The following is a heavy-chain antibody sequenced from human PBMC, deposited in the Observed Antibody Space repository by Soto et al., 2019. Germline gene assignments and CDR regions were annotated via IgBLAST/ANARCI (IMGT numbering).Heavy chain of an antibody. CDR1: GGSLRTNP. Sequence: ASVKVSCDASGGSLRTNPISWVRQAPGQGLEWMGGTGSGTGPGNHAQKFQGRLTVTADKSTSTVYMELTNLSSEDTAVDYCARRDSGGFYRLFDSWGQGTLVTVSS. D-gene: IGHD2-15*01. J-gene: IGHJ5*01. CDR3: ARRDSGGFYRLFDS. V-gene: IGHV1-69*06. CDR2: TGSGTGPG.